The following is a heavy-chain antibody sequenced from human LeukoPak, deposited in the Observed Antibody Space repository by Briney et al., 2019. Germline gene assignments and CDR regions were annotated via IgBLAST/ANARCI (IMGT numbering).Heavy chain of an antibody. V-gene: IGHV3-74*01. Sequence: GGSLRLSCAASGFTFSNYWMHWVRQAPGKGLVWVSRINSDGSSTSYADSVKGRFTISRDNAKNTLYLQMNSLRAEDTAVYYCARDSSSWYLNWFDPWGQGTLVTVSS. CDR3: ARDSSSWYLNWFDP. J-gene: IGHJ5*02. CDR1: GFTFSNYW. D-gene: IGHD6-13*01. CDR2: INSDGSST.